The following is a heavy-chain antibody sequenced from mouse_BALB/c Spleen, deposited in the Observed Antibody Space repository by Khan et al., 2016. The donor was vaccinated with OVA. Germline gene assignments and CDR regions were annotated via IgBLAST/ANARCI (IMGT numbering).Heavy chain of an antibody. V-gene: IGHV2-6-1*01. Sequence: QMQLEESGLGLVAPSQSLSITCTISGFSLTNYGVHWVRQPPGKGLEWLVVIWSDGSTTYNSALKSRLTISKDNSKSQVFLKMNSLQTDDTAMYSCARQPYYHYNIMDYWGQGTSVTVSS. J-gene: IGHJ4*01. D-gene: IGHD2-10*01. CDR2: IWSDGST. CDR3: ARQPYYHYNIMDY. CDR1: GFSLTNYG.